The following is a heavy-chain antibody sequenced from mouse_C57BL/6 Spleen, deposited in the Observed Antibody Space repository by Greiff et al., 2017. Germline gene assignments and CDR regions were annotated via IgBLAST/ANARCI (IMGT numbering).Heavy chain of an antibody. CDR2: IYPGDGDT. V-gene: IGHV1-82*01. CDR1: GYAFSSSW. CDR3: ASDFGSCPWFAY. Sequence: VQLQQSGPELVKPGASVKISCKASGYAFSSSWMNWVKQRPGTGLEWIGRIYPGDGDTNYNGKFKSKATMTVDTSSSTAYMQLSSLTSEDSAVYYCASDFGSCPWFAYWGQGTLVTVSA. J-gene: IGHJ3*01. D-gene: IGHD1-1*01.